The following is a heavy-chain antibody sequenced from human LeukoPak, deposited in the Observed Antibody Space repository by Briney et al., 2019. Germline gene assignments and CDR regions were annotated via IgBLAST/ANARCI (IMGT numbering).Heavy chain of an antibody. CDR1: GGSISSGSYY. D-gene: IGHD6-13*01. J-gene: IGHJ4*02. CDR2: IYYSGST. V-gene: IGHV4-39*01. Sequence: SSETLSLTCTVSGGSISSGSYYWGWIRQPPGKGLECIGSIYYSGSTYYNPSLKSRVTISVDTSKNQFSLKLSSVTAADTAVYYCARRGRQLVRQGFDYWGQGTLVTVSS. CDR3: ARRGRQLVRQGFDY.